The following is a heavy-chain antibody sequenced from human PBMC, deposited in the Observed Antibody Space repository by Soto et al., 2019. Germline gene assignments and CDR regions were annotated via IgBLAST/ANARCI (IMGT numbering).Heavy chain of an antibody. D-gene: IGHD6-13*01. V-gene: IGHV2-5*02. CDR2: IYWDDDK. CDR3: AHSMGTSSWYLGGFDS. J-gene: IGHJ5*01. Sequence: QITLKESGPTLVKPTQTLTLTCTFSGFSLSTSGVGVGWIRQPPGKALEWLALIYWDDDKRYSPSLKSRLTITKSPSKNQVVLTMTTMDPVATATYFCAHSMGTSSWYLGGFDSWGQGTLVTVSS. CDR1: GFSLSTSGVG.